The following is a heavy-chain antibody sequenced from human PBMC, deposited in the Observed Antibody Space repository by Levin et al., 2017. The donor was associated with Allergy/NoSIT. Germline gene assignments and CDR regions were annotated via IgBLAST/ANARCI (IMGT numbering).Heavy chain of an antibody. D-gene: IGHD4-17*01. CDR3: ARDRHDYGDDNNWFDP. V-gene: IGHV3-33*01. Sequence: GESLKISCAASGFTFSSYGMHWVRQAPGKGLEWVAVIWYDGSNKYYADSVKGRFTISRDNSKNTLYLQMNSLRAEDTAVYYCARDRHDYGDDNNWFDPWGQGTLVTVSS. CDR2: IWYDGSNK. J-gene: IGHJ5*02. CDR1: GFTFSSYG.